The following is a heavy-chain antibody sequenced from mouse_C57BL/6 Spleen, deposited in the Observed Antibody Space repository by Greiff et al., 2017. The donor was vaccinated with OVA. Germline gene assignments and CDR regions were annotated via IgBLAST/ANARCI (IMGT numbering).Heavy chain of an antibody. J-gene: IGHJ3*01. CDR2: ISPGSGGT. D-gene: IGHD2-4*01. CDR1: GYAFTNYL. CDR3: ARHYDYDGAWFAY. Sequence: QVHVKQSGAELVRPGTSVKVSCKASGYAFTNYLIEWVKQRPGQGLEWIGVISPGSGGTNYTETFKGRATLTSDKSSSTSYLQLSSLTSEDSAVYFFARHYDYDGAWFAYWGQGTLVTVSA. V-gene: IGHV1-54*01.